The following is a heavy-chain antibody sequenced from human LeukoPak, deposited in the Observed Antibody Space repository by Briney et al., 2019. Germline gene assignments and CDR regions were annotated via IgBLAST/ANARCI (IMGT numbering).Heavy chain of an antibody. CDR2: INHSGST. V-gene: IGHV4-34*01. CDR3: ERATVVVPAAMAYYYCGMDV. J-gene: IGHJ6*02. CDR1: GGSFSGYY. Sequence: ASDTLSLTCAVYGGSFSGYYWCWIRQPPGKGLEWIGEINHSGSTRYNPSLKSRVTISADTSKNQFSLKLSSLTAADTAVYYCERATVVVPAAMAYYYCGMDVWGQGTTVTVS. D-gene: IGHD2-2*01.